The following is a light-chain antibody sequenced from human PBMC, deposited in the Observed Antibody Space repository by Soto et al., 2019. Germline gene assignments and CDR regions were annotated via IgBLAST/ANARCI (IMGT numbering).Light chain of an antibody. CDR1: QSVSSN. V-gene: IGKV3-15*01. CDR3: QQYNNWPPMYT. Sequence: EIVMTQSPATLSVSPGERATLSCRASQSVSSNLAWYQQKPGQAPRLLIYGASTRATGIPASFSGSGSGTEFTLTISSRQSEDFAVYYWQQYNNWPPMYTFGQGTKLEIK. CDR2: GAS. J-gene: IGKJ2*01.